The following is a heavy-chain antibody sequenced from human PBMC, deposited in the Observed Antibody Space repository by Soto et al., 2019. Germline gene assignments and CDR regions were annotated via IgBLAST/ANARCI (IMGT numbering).Heavy chain of an antibody. D-gene: IGHD6-13*01. CDR1: GYTFTSYG. Sequence: ASVKVSCKASGYTFTSYGISWVRQAPGQGLEWMGWISAYNGNTNYAQKLQGRVTMTTDTSTSTAYMELRSLRSDDTAVYYCARGGXDFIAAPGGYYYYGMDVWGQGTTVTVSS. J-gene: IGHJ6*02. CDR3: ARGGXDFIAAPGGYYYYGMDV. V-gene: IGHV1-18*04. CDR2: ISAYNGNT.